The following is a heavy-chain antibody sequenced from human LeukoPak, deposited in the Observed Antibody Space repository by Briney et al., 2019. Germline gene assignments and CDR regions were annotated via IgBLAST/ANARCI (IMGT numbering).Heavy chain of an antibody. CDR2: IYYSGST. CDR3: ARHCSGGSCYSDFDC. D-gene: IGHD2-15*01. J-gene: IGHJ4*02. V-gene: IGHV4-39*01. Sequence: SETLSLTCTVSGGSIRNGGYYWGWIRQPPGKGLEWIGSIYYSGSTYCNPSLKSRVTISVDTSKNQFSLKVSSVTAADTAVYYCARHCSGGSCYSDFDCWGQGTLVTGSS. CDR1: GGSIRNGGYY.